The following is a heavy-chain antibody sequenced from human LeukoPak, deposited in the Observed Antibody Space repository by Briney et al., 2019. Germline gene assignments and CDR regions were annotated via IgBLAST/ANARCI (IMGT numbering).Heavy chain of an antibody. Sequence: PGGSLRLSCAGSGFTFSNYAVSWVRQAPGKGLEWVSVISGGGGSTYYADSAKGRFTISRDNAKNSLYLQMNSLRAEDTAVYYCARDGISLVRGRRGLYFDYWGQGTLVTVSS. V-gene: IGHV3-23*01. J-gene: IGHJ4*02. CDR2: ISGGGGST. D-gene: IGHD3-10*01. CDR1: GFTFSNYA. CDR3: ARDGISLVRGRRGLYFDY.